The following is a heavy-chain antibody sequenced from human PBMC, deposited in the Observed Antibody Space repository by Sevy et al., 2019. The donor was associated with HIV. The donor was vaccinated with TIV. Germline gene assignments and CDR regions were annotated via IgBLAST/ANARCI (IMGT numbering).Heavy chain of an antibody. V-gene: IGHV1-69*13. J-gene: IGHJ6*02. D-gene: IGHD1-1*01. CDR2: FIALFRTS. Sequence: ASVKVSCRASGGTFNSYPINWVRQAPGQGLEWMGGFIALFRTSSYAQKFQGRVTLRADESSSTAYLELSSLTSEDTAVYYCARWGNWNGRGDVWGQGTTVTVSS. CDR3: ARWGNWNGRGDV. CDR1: GGTFNSYP.